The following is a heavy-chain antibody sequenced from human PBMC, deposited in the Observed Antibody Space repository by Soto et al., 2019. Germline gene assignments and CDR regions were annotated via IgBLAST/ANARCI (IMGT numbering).Heavy chain of an antibody. Sequence: PGESLKISCKVSGYSFTSNYIGWVRQMPGKGLEWMGIVYPGDSDTTYSPSFQGQVTISADKSISTAYLQWSSLKASDTAMYYWARVRAVAAIGDKFSDYXGQGTLVTVSS. V-gene: IGHV5-51*01. CDR3: ARVRAVAAIGDKFSDY. CDR1: GYSFTSNY. CDR2: VYPGDSDT. D-gene: IGHD6-19*01. J-gene: IGHJ4*02.